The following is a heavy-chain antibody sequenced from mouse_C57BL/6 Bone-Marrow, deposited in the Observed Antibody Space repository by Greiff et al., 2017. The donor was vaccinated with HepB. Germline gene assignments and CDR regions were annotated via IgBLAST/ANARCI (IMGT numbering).Heavy chain of an antibody. J-gene: IGHJ4*01. CDR2: ISSGSSTN. V-gene: IGHV5-17*01. CDR1: GFTFSDYG. Sequence: EVKVVESGGGLVKPGGSLKLSCAASGFTFSDYGMHWVRQAPEKGLEWVAYISSGSSTNYYADTVKGRFTISRDKAKNTLFLKMTSLRSEDTAMDYCARPLVTTAMDYWGQGTSVTVSS. CDR3: ARPLVTTAMDY. D-gene: IGHD2-3*01.